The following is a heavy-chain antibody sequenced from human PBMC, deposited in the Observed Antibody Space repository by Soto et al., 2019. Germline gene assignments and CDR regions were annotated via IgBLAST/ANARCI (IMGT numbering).Heavy chain of an antibody. D-gene: IGHD3-3*01. Sequence: SETLSLTCAVYGGSVNGYYWNWIRQPPGKGPEWIGENNHTGGTHYNPSLKSRVTMSVDTSKNQFSLRLSSVTAADTAIYYCATRITVFGLLIPPFDPWGQGTQVTVSS. CDR3: ATRITVFGLLIPPFDP. CDR1: GGSVNGYY. CDR2: NNHTGGT. J-gene: IGHJ5*02. V-gene: IGHV4-34*01.